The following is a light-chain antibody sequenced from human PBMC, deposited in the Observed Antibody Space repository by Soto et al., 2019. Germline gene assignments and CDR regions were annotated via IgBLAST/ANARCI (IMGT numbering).Light chain of an antibody. J-gene: IGKJ2*01. V-gene: IGKV2-30*01. Sequence: DVVMTQSPLSLPVTLGQPASISCRSSQSLVYVNGDTYLDWFQHRPGQSPRRLIYKVSNRDSGVPDRFSGSGSGPDFTLIISRVEAEDVGVYYCMQGTHWPYTFGQGTKLEIK. CDR3: MQGTHWPYT. CDR2: KVS. CDR1: QSLVYVNGDTY.